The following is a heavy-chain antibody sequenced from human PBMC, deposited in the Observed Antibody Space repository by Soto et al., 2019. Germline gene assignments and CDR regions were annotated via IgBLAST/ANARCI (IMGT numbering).Heavy chain of an antibody. CDR1: GFSLTTNGVG. CDR2: IYWDDDK. D-gene: IGHD4-4*01. CDR3: VNHVTGGSFDV. V-gene: IGHV2-5*02. Sequence: QITLKESGPTVVKPTQTLTLTCTFSGFSLTTNGVGVGWIRQPPGKALEWLALIYWDDDKRYSPTLKSRLAITKDISKNPVVRTLTDVDPVDAATYFCVNHVTGGSFDVWGQGSRVTVSS. J-gene: IGHJ3*01.